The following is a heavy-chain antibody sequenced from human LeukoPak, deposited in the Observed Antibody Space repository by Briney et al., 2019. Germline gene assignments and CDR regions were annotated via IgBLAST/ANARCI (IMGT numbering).Heavy chain of an antibody. CDR3: ARVTRLYYYDSSGYLPQGHYYMDV. D-gene: IGHD3-22*01. J-gene: IGHJ6*03. Sequence: ASVKVSCKTSCYSFTIYSINWVRQAPGQGLEWMGWISTSNGNTNYAQNLQGRVTMTTDTSTTTAYMELRSLRSDDTAVYYCARVTRLYYYDSSGYLPQGHYYMDVWGKGTTVTVSS. CDR2: ISTSNGNT. CDR1: CYSFTIYS. V-gene: IGHV1-18*01.